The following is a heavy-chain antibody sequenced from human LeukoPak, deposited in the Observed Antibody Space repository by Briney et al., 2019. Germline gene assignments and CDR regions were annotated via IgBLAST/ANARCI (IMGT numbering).Heavy chain of an antibody. CDR2: ISSSGSYI. Sequence: GGSLRLSCSASGFTFSSYSMNWVRQAPGKGLEWASSISSSGSYIFYANSVKGRFTISRDNAKNSLYLQMNSLRAEDTAVYYCVRQSGNSYGHIDYWGQGILVTVSS. V-gene: IGHV3-21*01. CDR1: GFTFSSYS. CDR3: VRQSGNSYGHIDY. J-gene: IGHJ4*02. D-gene: IGHD5-18*01.